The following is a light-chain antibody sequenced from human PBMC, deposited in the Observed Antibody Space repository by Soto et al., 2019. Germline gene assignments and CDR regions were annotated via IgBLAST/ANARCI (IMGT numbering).Light chain of an antibody. CDR3: QQYGSSPVT. CDR1: QSVSSS. J-gene: IGKJ1*01. Sequence: MKQSAATVSVSPGERATLSCRASQSVSSSLAWYQQKPGQAPRLLIYGAFSRATGIPDRFSGSGSGTDFTLTISRLEPEDFAVYYCQQYGSSPVTFGQGTKVDIK. V-gene: IGKV3-20*01. CDR2: GAF.